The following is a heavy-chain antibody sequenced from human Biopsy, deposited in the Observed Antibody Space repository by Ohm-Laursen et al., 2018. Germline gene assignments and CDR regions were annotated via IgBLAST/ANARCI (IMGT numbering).Heavy chain of an antibody. J-gene: IGHJ5*02. Sequence: GASVKVSCKVSGYTLTDISMHWVRQAPGQGLEWMGGIIPIPNVATYAQKFQGRITITADESTSTAYMELSSLTSDDTAVYFCARGEGSSWFDPWGHGTLVTVSS. D-gene: IGHD1-26*01. CDR3: ARGEGSSWFDP. CDR1: GYTLTDIS. CDR2: IIPIPNVA. V-gene: IGHV1-69*10.